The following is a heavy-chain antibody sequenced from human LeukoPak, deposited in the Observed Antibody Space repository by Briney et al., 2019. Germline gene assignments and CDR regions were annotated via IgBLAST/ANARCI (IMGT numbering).Heavy chain of an antibody. CDR2: INPNNGGT. D-gene: IGHD3-9*01. CDR1: GYTFTGYY. J-gene: IGHJ5*02. CDR3: AREATGWFDP. Sequence: ASVEVSCKASGYTFTGYYMHWVRQAPGQGLEWMGWINPNNGGTNYAQKFQGRVTMTRDTSISTAYMELSRLRSDDTAVYYCAREATGWFDPWGQGTLVTVFS. V-gene: IGHV1-2*02.